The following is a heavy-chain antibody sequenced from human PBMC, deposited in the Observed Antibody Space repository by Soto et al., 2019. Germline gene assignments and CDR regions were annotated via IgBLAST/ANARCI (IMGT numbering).Heavy chain of an antibody. CDR3: AKVMVGATYYYYYGMDV. CDR1: GFTFSSYA. CDR2: ISGSGGST. V-gene: IGHV3-23*01. J-gene: IGHJ6*02. Sequence: GGSLRLSCAASGFTFSSYAMSWVRQAPGKGLEWVSAISGSGGSTYYADSVKGRFTISRDNSKNTLYLQMNSLRAEDTAVYYCAKVMVGATYYYYYGMDVWGQGTTVTVSS. D-gene: IGHD1-26*01.